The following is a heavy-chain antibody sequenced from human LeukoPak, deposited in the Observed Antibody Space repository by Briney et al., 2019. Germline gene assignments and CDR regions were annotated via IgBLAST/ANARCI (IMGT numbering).Heavy chain of an antibody. D-gene: IGHD2/OR15-2a*01. V-gene: IGHV3-7*01. CDR3: AKYLSRASDS. J-gene: IGHJ4*02. CDR2: INQEASRT. Sequence: GESLRLSCAASGFTFRSYWMSWVRQAPGKGLEWLGHINQEASRTDHADSVKGRFTISRDNSRNLLYLHMSSLRAEDTAVYYCAKYLSRASDSWGQGILVSVSS. CDR1: GFTFRSYW.